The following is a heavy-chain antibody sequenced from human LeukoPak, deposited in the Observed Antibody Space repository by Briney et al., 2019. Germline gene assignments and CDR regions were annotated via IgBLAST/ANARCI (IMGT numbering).Heavy chain of an antibody. V-gene: IGHV1-18*01. J-gene: IGHJ6*02. CDR3: ARVGYYGSGSYSHYYYGMDV. CDR2: ISAYNGNT. CDR1: GYTFTSYG. D-gene: IGHD3-10*01. Sequence: ASVKVSCKASGYTFTSYGISWVRQAPGQGLEWMGWISAYNGNTNYAQKLQGRVTVTTDTSTSTAYMELRSLRSDDTAVYYCARVGYYGSGSYSHYYYGMDVWGQGTTVAVSS.